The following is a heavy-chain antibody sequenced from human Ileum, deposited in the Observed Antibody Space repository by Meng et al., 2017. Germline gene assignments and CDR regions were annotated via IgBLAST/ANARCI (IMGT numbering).Heavy chain of an antibody. D-gene: IGHD1-14*01. Sequence: QLHGSGPGLVRLSRPLSLTRAVSGVSISSAIWWGWVRQPPGKGLEWIGEIFQSGSTNYNPSLKSRVSISVDKSKNHLSLSLSSVTAADTAVYYCAKAAAYNLDIWGQGALVTVSS. CDR3: AKAAAYNLDI. J-gene: IGHJ4*02. V-gene: IGHV4-4*02. CDR2: IFQSGST. CDR1: GVSISSAIW.